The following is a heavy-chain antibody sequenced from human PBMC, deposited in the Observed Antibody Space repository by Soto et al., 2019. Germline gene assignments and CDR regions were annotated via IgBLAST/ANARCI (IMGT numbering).Heavy chain of an antibody. CDR3: ARVDYGSGSYLDY. CDR1: GFTFSSYA. CDR2: ISYDGSNK. V-gene: IGHV3-30-3*01. Sequence: GGSLRLSCAASGFTFSSYAMHWVRQAPGKGLKWVAVISYDGSNKYYADSVKGRFTISRDNSKNTLYLQMNSLRAEDTAVYYCARVDYGSGSYLDYWGQGTLVTVSS. D-gene: IGHD3-10*01. J-gene: IGHJ4*02.